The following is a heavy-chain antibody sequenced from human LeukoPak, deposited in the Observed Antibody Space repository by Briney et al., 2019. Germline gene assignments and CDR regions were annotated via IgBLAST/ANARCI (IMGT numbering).Heavy chain of an antibody. CDR3: ANPPFSDYVLRARAYYYYMDV. J-gene: IGHJ6*03. D-gene: IGHD5-12*01. V-gene: IGHV3-23*01. CDR1: GFTFSSYA. CDR2: ISGSGGST. Sequence: GGSLRLSCAASGFTFSSYATSWVRQAPGKGLEWVSAISGSGGSTYYADSVKGRFTISRDNSKNTLYLQMNSLRAEDTAVYYCANPPFSDYVLRARAYYYYMDVWGKGTTVTVSS.